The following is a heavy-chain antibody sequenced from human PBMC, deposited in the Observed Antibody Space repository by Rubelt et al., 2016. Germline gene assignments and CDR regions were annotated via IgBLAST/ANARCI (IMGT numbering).Heavy chain of an antibody. V-gene: IGHV3-23*04. Sequence: EVQLVESGGGLVQPGGSLRLSCAASRFTFSSYAMSWVRQAPGKGLEWVSAISGGSGSTYYADSVKGRFTISRDNAKNSLYLQMNSLRVEDTAVYYCAKGRGCDRTCWGDYGMDVWGQGTTVIVSS. CDR3: AKGRGCDRTCWGDYGMDV. D-gene: IGHD3-10*02. CDR1: RFTFSSYA. CDR2: ISGGSGST. J-gene: IGHJ6*02.